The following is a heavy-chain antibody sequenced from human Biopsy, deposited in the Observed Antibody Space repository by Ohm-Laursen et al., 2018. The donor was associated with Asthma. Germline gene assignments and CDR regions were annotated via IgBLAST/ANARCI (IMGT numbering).Heavy chain of an antibody. D-gene: IGHD6-19*01. CDR2: MYAGGSR. J-gene: IGHJ4*02. Sequence: SLRLSCTASGVNVTNNYMTWVRQAPGRGLEWVSIMYAGGSRFYADRVKGRFTISRDNSKNTLYLQMDSLRPEDTAVYYCARGDSSGWSHYYFDYWGQGTLVTVSS. CDR3: ARGDSSGWSHYYFDY. V-gene: IGHV3-53*01. CDR1: GVNVTNNY.